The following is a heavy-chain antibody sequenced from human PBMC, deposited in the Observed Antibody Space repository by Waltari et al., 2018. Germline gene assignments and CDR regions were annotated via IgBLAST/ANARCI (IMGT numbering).Heavy chain of an antibody. Sequence: QMQLVQSGPEVKKPGTPVKVPCKACGFTFTNSAVQWVRRALGQRLEWIGWIVVGSGNTNYAQKFQERVTITRDMSTSTAYMELSSLRSEDTAVYYCAADYSGSYLGAGYWGQGTLVTVSS. D-gene: IGHD1-26*01. CDR2: IVVGSGNT. CDR3: AADYSGSYLGAGY. V-gene: IGHV1-58*01. J-gene: IGHJ4*02. CDR1: GFTFTNSA.